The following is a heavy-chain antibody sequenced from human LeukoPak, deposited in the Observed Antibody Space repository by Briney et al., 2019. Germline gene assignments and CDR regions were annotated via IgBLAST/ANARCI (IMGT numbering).Heavy chain of an antibody. CDR1: GFTFSSYA. V-gene: IGHV3-23*01. D-gene: IGHD3-10*01. J-gene: IGHJ4*02. Sequence: GGSLRLSCAASGFTFSSYAMSWVRQAPGKGLEWVSAISGSGGSTYYADSVKGRFTISRDNSKNTLYLQMNSLRAEDTAVYYCAKDRELLWFGELSPLFDYWGQGTLVTVSS. CDR2: ISGSGGST. CDR3: AKDRELLWFGELSPLFDY.